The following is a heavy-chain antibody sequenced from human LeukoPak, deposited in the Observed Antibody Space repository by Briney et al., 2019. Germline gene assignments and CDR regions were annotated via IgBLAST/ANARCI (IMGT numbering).Heavy chain of an antibody. J-gene: IGHJ6*03. CDR3: ARDPYSGRYGDYYYYYMDV. D-gene: IGHD1-26*01. CDR2: ITSSSSYI. Sequence: GGSLRLSCAAYGFTFSTYNINCVRQAPGKGLEWVSSITSSSSYIYYADSVKGRFTISRDNAKNSLYLQMNSLRAEDTAVYYCARDPYSGRYGDYYYYYMDVWGKGTTVTISS. V-gene: IGHV3-21*01. CDR1: GFTFSTYN.